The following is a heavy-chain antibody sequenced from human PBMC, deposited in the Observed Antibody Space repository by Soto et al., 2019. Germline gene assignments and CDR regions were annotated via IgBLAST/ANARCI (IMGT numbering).Heavy chain of an antibody. J-gene: IGHJ5*02. CDR1: GFTFSPYD. D-gene: IGHD1-1*01. V-gene: IGHV3-21*01. CDR3: VRSGTAPMLRHNWFEP. CDR2: ITTTSRYI. Sequence: EVQLVESGGGLVKPGGSLRLSCAASGFTFSPYDMNWVRQAPGKGLEWVSSITTTSRYISYGDSVRGRFTISRDNARNSRFLQMAGLSAEDTAVYCCVRSGTAPMLRHNWFEPWGQGTLVTVSS.